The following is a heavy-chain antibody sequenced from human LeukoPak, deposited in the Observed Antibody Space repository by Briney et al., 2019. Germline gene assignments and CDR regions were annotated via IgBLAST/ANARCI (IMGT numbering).Heavy chain of an antibody. CDR2: IIPIFGTA. CDR3: ASSSMITFGGVIVKPGYYYYYMDV. CDR1: GGTFSSYA. D-gene: IGHD3-16*02. J-gene: IGHJ6*03. Sequence: SVKVSCEASGGTFSSYAISWVRQAPGQGLEWMGGIIPIFGTANYAQKFQGRVTITADKSTSTAYMELSSLRSEDTAVYYCASSSMITFGGVIVKPGYYYYYMDVWGKGTTVTVSS. V-gene: IGHV1-69*06.